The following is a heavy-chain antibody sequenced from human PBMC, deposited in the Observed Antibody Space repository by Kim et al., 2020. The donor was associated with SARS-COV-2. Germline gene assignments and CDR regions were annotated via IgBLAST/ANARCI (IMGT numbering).Heavy chain of an antibody. CDR3: ARPSYCSGGSCYSYYYYGMDV. CDR2: INPNSGGT. CDR1: GYTFTGYY. Sequence: ASVKVSCKASGYTFTGYYMHWVRQAPGQGLEWMGWINPNSGGTNYAQKFQGGVTMTRDTSISTAYMELSRLRSDDTAVYYCARPSYCSGGSCYSYYYYGMDVWGQGTTVTVSS. V-gene: IGHV1-2*02. D-gene: IGHD2-15*01. J-gene: IGHJ6*02.